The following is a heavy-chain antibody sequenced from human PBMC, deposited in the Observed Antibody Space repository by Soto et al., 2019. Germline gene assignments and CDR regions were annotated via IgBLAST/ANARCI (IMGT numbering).Heavy chain of an antibody. D-gene: IGHD3-3*01. J-gene: IGHJ6*02. CDR2: INSDGRST. CDR1: GFTFSSYW. V-gene: IGHV3-74*01. Sequence: EVQLVESGGGLVQPGGSLRLSCAASGFTFSSYWMHWVRQAPGKGLVWVSRINSDGRSTNYADSVKGRFTISIDNAKNTLYLQMNSLRAEDTAVYYCAREATYYDYWSGLRYYNYGMDVWGQGTTVTVSS. CDR3: AREATYYDYWSGLRYYNYGMDV.